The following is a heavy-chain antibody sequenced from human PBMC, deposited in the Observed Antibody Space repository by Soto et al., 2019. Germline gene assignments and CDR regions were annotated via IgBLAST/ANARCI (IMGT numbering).Heavy chain of an antibody. V-gene: IGHV4-61*01. J-gene: IGHJ5*02. CDR3: ARERRDPHWINX. Sequence: SETLSLTCSVSGGSVSSESYYWSWIRQTPGKGLELVGNFENSGSTKYNPSLKSRVTLSVDTSKNQFSLKLSSVTGADTAGYYCARERRDPHWINXWGQGTLVTVSX. CDR2: FENSGST. D-gene: IGHD2-21*01. CDR1: GGSVSSESYY.